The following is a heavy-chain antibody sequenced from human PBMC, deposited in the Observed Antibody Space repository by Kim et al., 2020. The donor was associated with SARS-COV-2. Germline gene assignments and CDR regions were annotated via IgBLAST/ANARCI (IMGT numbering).Heavy chain of an antibody. CDR1: GFTFSSYW. Sequence: GGSLRLSCAASGFTFSSYWMSWGRQAPGKGLEWVANIKQGGSEKYYVDSVKGRCTISRENAKNSLYLQMNSLRAEDTAVDYCASDGTPDYYDSSGYAFDIWGQGTMVTVSS. D-gene: IGHD3-22*01. CDR3: ASDGTPDYYDSSGYAFDI. CDR2: IKQGGSEK. J-gene: IGHJ3*02. V-gene: IGHV3-7*01.